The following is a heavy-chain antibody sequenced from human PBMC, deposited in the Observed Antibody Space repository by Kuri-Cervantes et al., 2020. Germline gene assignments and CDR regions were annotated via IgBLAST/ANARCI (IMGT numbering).Heavy chain of an antibody. CDR1: GGSISSGGYS. J-gene: IGHJ4*02. CDR3: ARDPGE. V-gene: IGHV4-30-2*01. D-gene: IGHD3-16*01. CDR2: IYHSGST. Sequence: LRLSCAVSGGSISSGGYSWSWIRQPPGKGLEWIGYIYHSGSTYYNPSLKSRVTISVDTSKNQFSLKLRSVTAADTAVYYCARDPGEWGQGTLVTVSS.